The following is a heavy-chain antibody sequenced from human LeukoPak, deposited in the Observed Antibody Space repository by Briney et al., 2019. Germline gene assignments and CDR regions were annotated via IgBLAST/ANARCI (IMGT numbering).Heavy chain of an antibody. CDR1: GGTFSSYA. V-gene: IGHV1-24*01. CDR3: ATGPPIERKATDNWGLSFDY. Sequence: GASVKVSCKASGGTFSSYAISWVRQAPGKGLEWMGGFDPEDGETIYAQKFQGRVTMTEDTSTDTAYMELSSLRSEDTAVYYCATGPPIERKATDNWGLSFDYWGQGTLVTVSS. D-gene: IGHD7-27*01. J-gene: IGHJ4*02. CDR2: FDPEDGET.